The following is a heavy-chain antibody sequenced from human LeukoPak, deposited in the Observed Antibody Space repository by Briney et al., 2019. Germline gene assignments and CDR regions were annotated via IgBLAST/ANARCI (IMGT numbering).Heavy chain of an antibody. V-gene: IGHV4-59*01. CDR1: GCSISSYY. D-gene: IGHD3-16*01. CDR3: AGTYGRSYYYYMDV. CDR2: IYYSGST. Sequence: SETLSLTCTVSGCSISSYYWSWIRQPPGKGLEWIGYIYYSGSTNYNPSLKSGVTISVETYKNQFSLKLSSVTAADTAVYYCAGTYGRSYYYYMDVWGKGTTVTVSS. J-gene: IGHJ6*03.